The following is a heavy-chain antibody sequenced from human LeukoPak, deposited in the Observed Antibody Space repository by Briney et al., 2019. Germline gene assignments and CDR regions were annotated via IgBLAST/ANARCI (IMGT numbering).Heavy chain of an antibody. CDR1: EFIFSDHY. CDR2: IRNRPNGYTT. Sequence: PGGSLRLSCAASEFIFSDHYMQWVRQAPGKGLEWVGRIRNRPNGYTTEYAASAKGRFTVSRDDSKNSLYLQMNSLKTEDTALYYCALMDYDSSIDPIFDYWGQGTLVTVSS. D-gene: IGHD3-22*01. J-gene: IGHJ4*02. CDR3: ALMDYDSSIDPIFDY. V-gene: IGHV3-72*01.